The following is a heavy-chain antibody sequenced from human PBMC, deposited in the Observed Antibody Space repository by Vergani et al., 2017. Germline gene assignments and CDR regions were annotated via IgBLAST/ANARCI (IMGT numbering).Heavy chain of an antibody. CDR3: ARDLILESIVVATGWFDP. V-gene: IGHV1-69*04. J-gene: IGHJ5*02. D-gene: IGHD1-26*01. Sequence: QVQLVQSGAEVKKPGASVKVSCKASGGTFSSYAISWVRQAPGQGLEWMGRIIPILGIANYAQKFQGRVTITAEKSTSTAYMGLSSLRAEDTAVYYCARDLILESIVVATGWFDPWGQGTLVTVSS. CDR1: GGTFSSYA. CDR2: IIPILGIA.